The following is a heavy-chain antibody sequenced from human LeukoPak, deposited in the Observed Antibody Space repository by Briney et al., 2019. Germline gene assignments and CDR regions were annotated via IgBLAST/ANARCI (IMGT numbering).Heavy chain of an antibody. CDR2: ISGSGGST. V-gene: IGHV3-23*01. Sequence: GGSLRLSCAASGFTFSSFAMSWVRPAPGKGLEWVSAISGSGGSTFYADSVKGRFTISRDNSKNTLFLQMNGLRAEDTAVYYCAKDRSCSGSSCNVGSWGQGTMVTVSS. D-gene: IGHD2-2*01. CDR3: AKDRSCSGSSCNVGS. J-gene: IGHJ3*01. CDR1: GFTFSSFA.